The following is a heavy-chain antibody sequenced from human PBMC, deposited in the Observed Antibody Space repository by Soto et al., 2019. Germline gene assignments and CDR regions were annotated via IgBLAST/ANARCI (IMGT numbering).Heavy chain of an antibody. V-gene: IGHV4-31*03. J-gene: IGHJ4*02. CDR1: GGSISSGGYC. CDR3: ARGGASTKVDY. CDR2: MYDRGST. D-gene: IGHD1-1*01. Sequence: QVQLQESGPGLVKPSQTLSLTCTVSGGSISSGGYCWSWVRQHPGEGLEWIGFMYDRGSTSYNPSLKGRATISVDTSTNQFSLQLTSVTAADTAVYYCARGGASTKVDYWGQGTLVTVSS.